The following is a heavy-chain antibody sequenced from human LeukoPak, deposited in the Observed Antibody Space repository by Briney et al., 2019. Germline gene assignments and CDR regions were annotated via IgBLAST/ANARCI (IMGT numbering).Heavy chain of an antibody. CDR1: GFTLSSFA. J-gene: IGHJ5*02. D-gene: IGHD2-21*01. CDR2: IIGNGGSA. CDR3: AKIVGSSHR. Sequence: PGGSLRLSCSASGFTLSSFALGWVRQAPRKGLEWVSGIIGNGGSAYYADSVKGRFTISRDNSKHTLYLQMNSLRAEDTAVYYCAKIVGSSHRWGQGTLVTVSS. V-gene: IGHV3-23*01.